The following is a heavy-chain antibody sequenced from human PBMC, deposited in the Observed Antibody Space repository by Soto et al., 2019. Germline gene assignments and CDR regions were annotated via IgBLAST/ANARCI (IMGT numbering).Heavy chain of an antibody. CDR2: ISWNSGSI. Sequence: GGSLRLSCAASGFTFDDYAMHWVRQAPGKGLEWVSGISWNSGSIGYADSVKGRFTISRDNAKNSLYLQMNSLRAEDTALYYCAKGTYSSGWSLDYWGQGTLVTVSS. D-gene: IGHD6-19*01. CDR1: GFTFDDYA. J-gene: IGHJ4*02. V-gene: IGHV3-9*01. CDR3: AKGTYSSGWSLDY.